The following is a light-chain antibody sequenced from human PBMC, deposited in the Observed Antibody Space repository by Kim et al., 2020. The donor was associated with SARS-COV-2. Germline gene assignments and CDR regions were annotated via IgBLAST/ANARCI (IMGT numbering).Light chain of an antibody. V-gene: IGLV1-40*01. J-gene: IGLJ3*02. CDR3: QSFDTSLGGSVV. Sequence: SGTPGQSVVISCTGANFDVHWYQQSPGTAPRLLIFTNINRPSGVPDRFSGSRSGTSASLVITGLQPDDEAEYYCQSFDTSLGGSVVFGGGTKVTVL. CDR1: GANFD. CDR2: TNI.